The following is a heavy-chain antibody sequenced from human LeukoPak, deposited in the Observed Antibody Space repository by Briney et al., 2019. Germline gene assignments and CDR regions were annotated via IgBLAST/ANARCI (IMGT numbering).Heavy chain of an antibody. Sequence: PSETLSLTCTVSGGSISSYYWSWIRQPPGKGLEWIGYIYYSGSTNYNPSLKSRVTISVDTSKNQFSLKLSSVTAADTAVYYCAREAIDGIDYWGQGTLVTVSS. CDR2: IYYSGST. J-gene: IGHJ4*02. V-gene: IGHV4-59*01. CDR1: GGSISSYY. CDR3: AREAIDGIDY.